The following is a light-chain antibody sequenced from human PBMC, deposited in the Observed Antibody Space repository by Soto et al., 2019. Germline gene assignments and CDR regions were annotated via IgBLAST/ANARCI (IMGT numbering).Light chain of an antibody. Sequence: QSVLTHPPSASRSPGQSVTISCTGTSSDVGGYNYVSWYQHHPGKAPKLIIYEVYKRPSGVPDRFSGSKSGNTAALTVSGLQAEDEADYYCSSYVGTNSYVFGTGTKVTVL. CDR2: EVY. V-gene: IGLV2-8*02. CDR1: SSDVGGYNY. CDR3: SSYVGTNSYV. J-gene: IGLJ1*01.